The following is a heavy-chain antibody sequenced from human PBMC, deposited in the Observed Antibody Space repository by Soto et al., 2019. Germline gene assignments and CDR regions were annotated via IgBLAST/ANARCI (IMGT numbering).Heavy chain of an antibody. CDR3: ARVDDDFWSGYSYYFDY. Sequence: GASVKVSCKASGYTFTGHYMHWVRQAPGQGLEWMGWINPNSGGTNYAQKFQGRVTMTRDTSISTAYMELSRLRSDDTAVYYCARVDDDFWSGYSYYFDYWGQGTLVTVSS. J-gene: IGHJ4*02. D-gene: IGHD3-3*01. CDR2: INPNSGGT. V-gene: IGHV1-2*02. CDR1: GYTFTGHY.